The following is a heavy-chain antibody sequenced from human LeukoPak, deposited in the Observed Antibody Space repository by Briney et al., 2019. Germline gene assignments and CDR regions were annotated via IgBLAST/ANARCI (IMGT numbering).Heavy chain of an antibody. CDR1: GGSSSGYY. J-gene: IGHJ4*02. Sequence: SETLSLTCAVYGGSSSGYYWSWIRQPPGKGLEWIGEINHSGSTNYNPSLKSRVTISVDTSKNQFSLKLSSVTAADTAVYYCATLLRGSDNLDYWGQGTLVTVSS. CDR2: INHSGST. CDR3: ATLLRGSDNLDY. D-gene: IGHD2-15*01. V-gene: IGHV4-34*01.